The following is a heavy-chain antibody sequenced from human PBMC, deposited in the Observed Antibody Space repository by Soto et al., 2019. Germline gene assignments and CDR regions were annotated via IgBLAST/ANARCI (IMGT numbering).Heavy chain of an antibody. V-gene: IGHV3-30-3*01. D-gene: IGHD6-19*01. Sequence: QVRLVESGGGVVQPGRSLRLSCTASGFSFSSYAMYWFRQPPGKGLEWVAVISHDGINKHYADSVKGRVTVSRDNSNHTLDLQLNSRRGEDTAMYYCARDIYSSDYFVKWFEPWGQGTLVTVSS. J-gene: IGHJ5*02. CDR1: GFSFSSYA. CDR3: ARDIYSSDYFVKWFEP. CDR2: ISHDGINK.